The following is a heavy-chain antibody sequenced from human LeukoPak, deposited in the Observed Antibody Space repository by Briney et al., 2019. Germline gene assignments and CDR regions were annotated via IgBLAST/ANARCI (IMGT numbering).Heavy chain of an antibody. D-gene: IGHD4-11*01. V-gene: IGHV3-23*01. J-gene: IGHJ6*02. Sequence: GGSLRLSCAASGFTFTSYAMSWVRQAPGKRLEWVSAISGSGGSTYYADSVKGRVAISRDNSKNTVFLQMNSVRAEDTAVYYCARSYSNHLFGMDVWGQGTTVTVSS. CDR1: GFTFTSYA. CDR2: ISGSGGST. CDR3: ARSYSNHLFGMDV.